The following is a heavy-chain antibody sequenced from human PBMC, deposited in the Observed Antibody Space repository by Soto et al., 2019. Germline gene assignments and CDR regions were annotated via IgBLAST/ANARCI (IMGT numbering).Heavy chain of an antibody. CDR1: GFTFSSYD. Sequence: GGSLRLSCAASGFTFSSYDMSWVRQAPGKGPEWVSAMSTSGGSTYYADSAKGRFTISRDSSKNTLYLQMDSLRADDTAVYYCARGPGSCTSGVCYSPGYYGMDVWGQGTTVTVSS. V-gene: IGHV3-23*01. D-gene: IGHD2-8*01. CDR3: ARGPGSCTSGVCYSPGYYGMDV. CDR2: MSTSGGST. J-gene: IGHJ6*02.